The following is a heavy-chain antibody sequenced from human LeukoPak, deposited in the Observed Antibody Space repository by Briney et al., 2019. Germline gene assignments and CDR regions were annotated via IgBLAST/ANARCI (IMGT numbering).Heavy chain of an antibody. Sequence: PGGSLRLSCAASGFTFSSSWMSWVRQAPGKGLEWVTNIKPDGSEKYYVDSVKGRFTISRDNAKNSLYLQMNSLRAEDTAVYYCARADEAFDIWGQGTMVTVSS. V-gene: IGHV3-7*01. CDR2: IKPDGSEK. CDR3: ARADEAFDI. CDR1: GFTFSSSW. J-gene: IGHJ3*02.